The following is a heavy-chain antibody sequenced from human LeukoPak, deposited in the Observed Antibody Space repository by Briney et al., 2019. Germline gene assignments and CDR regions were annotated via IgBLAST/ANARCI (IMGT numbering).Heavy chain of an antibody. CDR1: GYAFTGYY. J-gene: IGHJ3*02. CDR3: ARERGTGIAVAVPDAFDI. V-gene: IGHV1-2*02. Sequence: ASVTVSCKASGYAFTGYYMHWVRQAPGQGLEWMGWINPNSGGTNYAQKFQGRVTMTRDTSISTAYMELSRLRSDDTAVYYCARERGTGIAVAVPDAFDIWGQGTMVTVSS. D-gene: IGHD6-19*01. CDR2: INPNSGGT.